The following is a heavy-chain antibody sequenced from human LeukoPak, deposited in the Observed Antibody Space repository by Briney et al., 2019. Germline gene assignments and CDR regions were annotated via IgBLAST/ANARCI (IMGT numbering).Heavy chain of an antibody. CDR1: GGSINSGGSS. D-gene: IGHD3-10*01. CDR3: ARSRQASGLFGS. CDR2: IYISGST. V-gene: IGHV4-30-2*01. Sequence: SQTLSLTCSVSGGSINSGGSSWNWIRQPPGKGLEWIGHIYISGSTFYDPSLKTRVTISLDRSKNQFSLKLTSVTAADTAVYYCARSRQASGLFGSWGQGTLVVVSS. J-gene: IGHJ5*01.